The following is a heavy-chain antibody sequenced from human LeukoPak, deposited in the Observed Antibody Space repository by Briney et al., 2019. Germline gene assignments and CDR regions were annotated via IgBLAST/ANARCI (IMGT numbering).Heavy chain of an antibody. Sequence: PSETLSLTCTVSGGSISSHYWSWIRQPPGKGLEWIGYIYYSGSTHYNPSLKSRVTISVDTSKNQFSLKLSSVTAADTAVYYCARCSKAGIAAAGSPYYYYGMDVWGQGTTVTVSS. CDR3: ARCSKAGIAAAGSPYYYYGMDV. D-gene: IGHD6-13*01. J-gene: IGHJ6*02. CDR1: GGSISSHY. V-gene: IGHV4-59*11. CDR2: IYYSGST.